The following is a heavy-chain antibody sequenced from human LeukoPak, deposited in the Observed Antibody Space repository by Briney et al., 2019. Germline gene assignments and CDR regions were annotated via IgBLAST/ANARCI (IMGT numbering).Heavy chain of an antibody. J-gene: IGHJ3*02. D-gene: IGHD3-22*01. V-gene: IGHV3-30*04. CDR2: ISYDGSNK. CDR3: ARAPRYYDSSGPDSDAFDI. Sequence: GGSLRLSCAASGFTFSSYAMHWVRQAPGKGLEWVAVISYDGSNKYYADSVKGRFTISRDNSKNTLYLQMNSLRAEDTAMYYCARAPRYYDSSGPDSDAFDIWGQGTMVTVSS. CDR1: GFTFSSYA.